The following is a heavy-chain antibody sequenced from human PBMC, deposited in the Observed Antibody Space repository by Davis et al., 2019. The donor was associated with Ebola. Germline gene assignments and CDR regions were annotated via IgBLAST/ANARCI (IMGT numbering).Heavy chain of an antibody. D-gene: IGHD2-21*02. J-gene: IGHJ4*02. CDR2: ISYDGGVK. CDR3: ARDFMAVTDDY. Sequence: GESLKISCVASGFTFSRYGFHWVRQAPGKGLEWVALISYDGGVKYYADSLKGRFTISRDYSKNTLSLQMNSLRAEDTAVYYCARDFMAVTDDYWGQGTLVTVSS. V-gene: IGHV3-30*03. CDR1: GFTFSRYG.